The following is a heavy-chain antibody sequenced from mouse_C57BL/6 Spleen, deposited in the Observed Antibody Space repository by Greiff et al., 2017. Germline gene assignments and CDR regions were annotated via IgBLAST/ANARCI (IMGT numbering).Heavy chain of an antibody. CDR3: ARWGRQLRLQAMDY. D-gene: IGHD3-2*02. J-gene: IGHJ4*01. CDR2: INPSTGGT. CDR1: GYSFTGYY. Sequence: VQLQQSGPELVKPGASVKISCKASGYSFTGYYMNWVKQSPEKSLEWIGEINPSTGGTTYNQKFKAKATLTVDKSSSTAYMQLKSLTSENSAVYYCARWGRQLRLQAMDYWGQGTSVTVSS. V-gene: IGHV1-42*01.